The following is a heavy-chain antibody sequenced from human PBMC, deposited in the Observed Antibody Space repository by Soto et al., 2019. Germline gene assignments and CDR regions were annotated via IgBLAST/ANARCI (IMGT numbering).Heavy chain of an antibody. D-gene: IGHD6-19*01. CDR2: IYPGDSDT. CDR1: GYSFTSYW. V-gene: IGHV5-51*01. Sequence: VESLKISRKVSGYSFTSYWIGWVLQMPGKGLEWMGIIYPGDSDTRYSPSFQGQVTISADKSISTAYLQWSSLKASDTAMYYCARVEVAGTGDYWGQGTLVTVSS. CDR3: ARVEVAGTGDY. J-gene: IGHJ4*02.